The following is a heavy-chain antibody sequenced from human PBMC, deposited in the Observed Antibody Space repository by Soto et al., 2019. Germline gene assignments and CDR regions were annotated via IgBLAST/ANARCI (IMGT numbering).Heavy chain of an antibody. CDR3: ARVFPDGWVEPGVVRGYLDT. J-gene: IGHJ4*02. CDR1: ADSFSSYG. Sequence: QVQLVQSGAEVKEPGSAVKVSCKAPADSFSSYGISWVRQAPGQGLEWMGGSTPIFGTTNYAEKFQGRVTITADESTNTAYMELSSLRSEDTALYYCARVFPDGWVEPGVVRGYLDTWGRGTLVTVSS. CDR2: STPIFGTT. D-gene: IGHD3-3*01. V-gene: IGHV1-69*01.